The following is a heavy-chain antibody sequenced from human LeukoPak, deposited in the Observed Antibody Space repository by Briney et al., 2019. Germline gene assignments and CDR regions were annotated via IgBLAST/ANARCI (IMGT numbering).Heavy chain of an antibody. D-gene: IGHD6-19*01. CDR3: ARESGWGSDY. CDR1: GFTFSSYW. CDR2: ISSSSSYI. Sequence: GGSLRLSCAASGFTFSSYWMSWVRQAPGKGLEWVSSISSSSSYIYYADSVKGRFTISRDNAKNSLYLQMNSLRAEDTAVYYCARESGWGSDYWGQGTLVTVSS. V-gene: IGHV3-21*01. J-gene: IGHJ4*02.